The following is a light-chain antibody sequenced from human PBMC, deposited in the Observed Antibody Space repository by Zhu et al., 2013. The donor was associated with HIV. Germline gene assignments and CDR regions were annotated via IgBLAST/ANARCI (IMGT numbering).Light chain of an antibody. CDR2: WAS. V-gene: IGKV4-1*01. Sequence: VLTQFPDSLAVSPGGTVDITCISSHSVFFADKKKNYLAWYQQKAGQSPKLLIYWASFRDVGVSERFSGRGSVTNFTLTVTNLQPADVALYYCQQYFSVPFTFGRGTLVEI. CDR3: QQYFSVPFT. CDR1: HSVFFADKKKNY. J-gene: IGKJ2*01.